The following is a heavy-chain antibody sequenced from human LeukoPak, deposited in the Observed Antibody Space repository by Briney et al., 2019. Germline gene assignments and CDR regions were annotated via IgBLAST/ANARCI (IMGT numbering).Heavy chain of an antibody. D-gene: IGHD6-19*01. J-gene: IGHJ4*02. CDR3: ATQKSSGWYFDN. Sequence: SETLSLTCTVSGGSISSYYWSWIRQPAGKGLEWIGRIYTSGSTNYNPSLKSRVTISVDMSKNQFSLKLNSVTAADTAVYYCATQKSSGWYFDNWGQGILVTVSS. CDR1: GGSISSYY. V-gene: IGHV4-4*07. CDR2: IYTSGST.